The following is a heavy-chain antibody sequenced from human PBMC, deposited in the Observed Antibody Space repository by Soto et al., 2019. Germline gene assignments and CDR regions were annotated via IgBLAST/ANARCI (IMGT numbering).Heavy chain of an antibody. Sequence: ASETLSLTCTVSGGSISSYYWSWIRQPAGKGLEWIGRIYTSGSTNYNPSLKSRVTMSVDTSKNQFSLKLSSVTAADTAVYYCASSFRGSGNYYYYGMDVWGQGTTVTVSS. J-gene: IGHJ6*02. CDR1: GGSISSYY. CDR3: ASSFRGSGNYYYYGMDV. D-gene: IGHD6-25*01. CDR2: IYTSGST. V-gene: IGHV4-4*07.